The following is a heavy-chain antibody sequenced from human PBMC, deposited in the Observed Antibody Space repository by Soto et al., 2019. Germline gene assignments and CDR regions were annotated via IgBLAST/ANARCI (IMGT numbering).Heavy chain of an antibody. J-gene: IGHJ4*02. CDR2: TYYRSTWYH. D-gene: IGHD6-6*01. V-gene: IGHV6-1*01. CDR1: GDSVSSNSAS. CDR3: ARDGSTSSFDY. Sequence: PSQTLSLTCAISGDSVSSNSASWNWTRQSPSRGLEWLGRTYYRSTWYHDYAVSVRSRVTIKPDTSKNQFSLQLNSVTPEDTAVYYCARDGSTSSFDYWGQGTMVTVYS.